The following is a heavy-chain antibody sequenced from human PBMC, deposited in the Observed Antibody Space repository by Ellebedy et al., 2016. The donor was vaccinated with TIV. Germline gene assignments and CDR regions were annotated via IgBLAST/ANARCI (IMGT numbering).Heavy chain of an antibody. CDR1: GGTFSSYA. J-gene: IGHJ4*02. CDR2: LIPIFGTA. CDR3: ARDRDGGYNTYYFDY. D-gene: IGHD5-24*01. Sequence: AASVKVSCKASGGTFSSYAISWVRQAPGQGLEWMGGLIPIFGTANYAQKFQGRVTITADESTSTAYMELSSLRSEDTAVYYCARDRDGGYNTYYFDYWGQGILVTVSS. V-gene: IGHV1-69*13.